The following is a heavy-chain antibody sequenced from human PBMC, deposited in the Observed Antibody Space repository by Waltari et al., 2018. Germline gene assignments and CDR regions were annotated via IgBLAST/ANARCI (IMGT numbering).Heavy chain of an antibody. V-gene: IGHV4-61*08. CDR2: IFFSGAT. CDR1: GVSVRSPDYD. D-gene: IGHD4-17*01. Sequence: QVQLQESGPGLVKASETLALTCTVSGVSVRSPDYDWTWVRQSPGKGLEYLGSIFFSGATTYNPSLKSRRSMSVDRSKNQFSLSLWSLTAADTAVYFCARDYIYGRDYRFGMDVWGQGTTVVVAS. J-gene: IGHJ6*02. CDR3: ARDYIYGRDYRFGMDV.